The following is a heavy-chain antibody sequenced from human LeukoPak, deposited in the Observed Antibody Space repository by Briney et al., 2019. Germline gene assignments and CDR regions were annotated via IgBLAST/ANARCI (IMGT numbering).Heavy chain of an antibody. CDR2: INHSGST. Sequence: SETLSLTCAVYGGSFSGYHWSWIRQPPGKGLEWIGEINHSGSTYYNPSLKSRVTISVDTSKNQFSLKLSSVTAADTAVYYCARLGSRGGYSYGYFDYWGQGTLVTVSS. CDR3: ARLGSRGGYSYGYFDY. D-gene: IGHD5-18*01. CDR1: GGSFSGYH. V-gene: IGHV4-34*01. J-gene: IGHJ4*02.